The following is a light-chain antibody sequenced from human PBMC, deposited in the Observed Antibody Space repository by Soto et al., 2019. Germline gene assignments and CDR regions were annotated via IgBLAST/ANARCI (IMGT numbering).Light chain of an antibody. CDR2: DAS. J-gene: IGKJ5*01. Sequence: EIVMTQSPATLYVSPGGGATVSCRASQSVSSHVAWYQHKPGQAPRLLFYDASTTATGIPSRFSGSGSGTAFTLNISSLQSEDFAVYYCQHYHGWPITFGQGTRLEIK. V-gene: IGKV3-15*01. CDR1: QSVSSH. CDR3: QHYHGWPIT.